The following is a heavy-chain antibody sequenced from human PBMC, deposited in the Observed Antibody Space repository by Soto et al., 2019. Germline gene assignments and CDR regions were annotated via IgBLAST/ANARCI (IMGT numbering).Heavy chain of an antibody. CDR3: AKGPWGNYRYTLDP. Sequence: EVQLVESGGGLVQPGGSLRLSCAASGFTFSNYWMHWVRQAPGKGLVWVSHINSDGSSTSYADSAKGRFTISRDNAKNTLHLQMNSLRAEVTAVYYCAKGPWGNYRYTLDPWGQGTLVTVSS. D-gene: IGHD3-16*02. CDR1: GFTFSNYW. CDR2: INSDGSST. J-gene: IGHJ5*02. V-gene: IGHV3-74*01.